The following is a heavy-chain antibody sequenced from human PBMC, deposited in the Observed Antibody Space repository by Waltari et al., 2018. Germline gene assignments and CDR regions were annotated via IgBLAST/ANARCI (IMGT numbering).Heavy chain of an antibody. D-gene: IGHD2-15*01. CDR1: GDSLSGNYW. J-gene: IGHJ5*02. V-gene: IGHV4-4*02. CDR3: ARDRGRGLYLDT. Sequence: QLQFQESGPGLVKPSGTLSLTCAVSGDSLSGNYWLSWVRHSPQKGLEWIGQIHRSGRTNYNPSFGSRVTVSGDTSNNKFSLKVTSATAAYTAVYYCARDRGRGLYLDTWGPGTLVTVSP. CDR2: IHRSGRT.